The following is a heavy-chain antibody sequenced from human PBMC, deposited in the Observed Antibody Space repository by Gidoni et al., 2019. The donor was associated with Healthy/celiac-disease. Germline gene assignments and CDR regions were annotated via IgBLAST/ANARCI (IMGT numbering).Heavy chain of an antibody. J-gene: IGHJ6*02. D-gene: IGHD1-26*01. CDR3: AKDAFPGDTYYYYYGMDV. CDR1: GFTFSSYG. V-gene: IGHV3-30*18. CDR2: ISYDGSNK. Sequence: QVQLVESGGGVVKPGRSLRLSCAASGFTFSSYGMHWVRQAPGKGLEWVAVISYDGSNKYYADSVKGRFTISRDNSKNTLYLQMNSLRAEDTAVYYCAKDAFPGDTYYYYYGMDVWGQGTTVTVSS.